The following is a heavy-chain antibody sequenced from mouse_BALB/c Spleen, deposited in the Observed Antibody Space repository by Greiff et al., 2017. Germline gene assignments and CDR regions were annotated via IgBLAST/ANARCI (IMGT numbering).Heavy chain of an antibody. D-gene: IGHD2-3*01. CDR3: ARWGYDGYDAMDY. CDR1: GYAFTNYL. CDR2: INPGSGGT. V-gene: IGHV1-54*01. Sequence: QVQLQQSGAELVRPGTSVKVSCKASGYAFTNYLIEWVKQRPGQGLEWIGVINPGSGGTNYNEKFKGKATLTADKSSSTAYMQLSSLTSDDSAVYFCARWGYDGYDAMDYWGQGTSVTVSS. J-gene: IGHJ4*01.